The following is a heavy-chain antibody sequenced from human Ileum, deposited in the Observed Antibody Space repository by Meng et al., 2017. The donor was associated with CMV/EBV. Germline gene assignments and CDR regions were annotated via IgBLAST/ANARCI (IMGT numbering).Heavy chain of an antibody. D-gene: IGHD3-3*01. CDR3: ARDRLEGFYSGPGF. Sequence: SGFTFSTYSMKWLRQTPGKGLELVAAIQTRRSSTYYSDTVKGRFTISRDNAKNSVSLQMNSLRVEDTAVYYCARDRLEGFYSGPGFWGQGTLVTVSS. V-gene: IGHV3-21*06. CDR2: IQTRRSST. J-gene: IGHJ4*02. CDR1: GFTFSTYS.